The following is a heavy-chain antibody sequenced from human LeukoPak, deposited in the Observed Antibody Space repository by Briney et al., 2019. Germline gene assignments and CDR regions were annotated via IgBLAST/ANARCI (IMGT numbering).Heavy chain of an antibody. CDR2: IYTSGST. D-gene: IGHD2-2*01. V-gene: IGHV4-4*07. CDR3: ARDSSYCGSTSCLVLDY. Sequence: SETLSLTCTVSGGSISSYYWSWIRQPAGKGLEWIGRIYTSGSTNYNPSLKSRVTMSVDTSKNQFSLKLSSVTAADTAVYYCARDSSYCGSTSCLVLDYWGQGTLVTVSS. J-gene: IGHJ4*02. CDR1: GGSISSYY.